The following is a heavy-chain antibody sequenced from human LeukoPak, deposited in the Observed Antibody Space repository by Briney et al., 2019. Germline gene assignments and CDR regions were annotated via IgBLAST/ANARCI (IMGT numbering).Heavy chain of an antibody. CDR2: ISYDGSNK. Sequence: GGSLRLSCVVSGFTFSSYAMHWVRQAPRKGLEWVAVISYDGSNKYHADSVKGRFTISRDNSKNTLYLQMNSLRAEDTAVYYCASSVAAGHYYYYGMDVWGKGTTVTVSS. V-gene: IGHV3-30*04. D-gene: IGHD6-13*01. J-gene: IGHJ6*04. CDR1: GFTFSSYA. CDR3: ASSVAAGHYYYYGMDV.